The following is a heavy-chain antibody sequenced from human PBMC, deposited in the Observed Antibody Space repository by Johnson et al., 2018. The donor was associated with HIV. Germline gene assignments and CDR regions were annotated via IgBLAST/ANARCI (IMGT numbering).Heavy chain of an antibody. CDR3: ARVNIAFDI. V-gene: IGHV3-30-3*01. J-gene: IGHJ3*02. CDR1: GFTFSSYA. CDR2: ISYDGSNK. D-gene: IGHD2/OR15-2a*01. Sequence: QVQLVESGGGVVQPGRSLRLSCAASGFTFSSYAMHWVRQAPGKGLEWVAVISYDGSNKYYADSVKGRFTISRDNSKNTLYLQMNSLRAEDTAVYYCARVNIAFDIWGQGRMVTVSS.